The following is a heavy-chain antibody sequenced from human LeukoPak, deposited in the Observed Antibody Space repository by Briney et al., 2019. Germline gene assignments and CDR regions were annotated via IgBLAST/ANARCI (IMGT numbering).Heavy chain of an antibody. CDR2: INYSGIT. J-gene: IGHJ3*02. CDR1: GDSSSYYY. CDR3: ARGLWFGVPGAFDI. D-gene: IGHD3-10*01. Sequence: PSETLSLTCTGSGDSSSYYYWSWIRQSPGKGLDWIGYINYSGITNYNPSLKSRATMSVDTSKNQLSLKVTSVTAADTAVYYCARGLWFGVPGAFDIWGQGTMVTVSS. V-gene: IGHV4-59*01.